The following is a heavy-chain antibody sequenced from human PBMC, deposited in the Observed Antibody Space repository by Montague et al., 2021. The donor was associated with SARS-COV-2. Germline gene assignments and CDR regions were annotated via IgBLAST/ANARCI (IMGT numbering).Heavy chain of an antibody. CDR3: ASSECYGSGSYVYNYYMDV. J-gene: IGHJ6*03. CDR2: ITYSGRT. CDR1: GGSVSSSPYY. Sequence: SETLSLTCTVSGGSVSSSPYYWGWIRQPPGRGLEWVGSITYSGRTYFSPSLKSRLTIYVDSSENQLSLRLSSVTAADTAVYYCASSECYGSGSYVYNYYMDVWGKGTTVTVSS. D-gene: IGHD3-10*01. V-gene: IGHV4-39*01.